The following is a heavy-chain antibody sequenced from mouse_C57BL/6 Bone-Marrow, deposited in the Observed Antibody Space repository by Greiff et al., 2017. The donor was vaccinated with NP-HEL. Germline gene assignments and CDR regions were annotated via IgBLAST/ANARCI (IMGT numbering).Heavy chain of an antibody. D-gene: IGHD1-1*01. Sequence: EVQLQQSVAELVRPGASVKLSCTASGFTITNTYMHWVKQRPEQGLEWIGKIDPANGYTKYAPKFKGQATITADTSSNTAYLQLSSLTSEDYAIYYCAFSSLYYFDYWGQGTTLTVSS. CDR1: GFTITNTY. V-gene: IGHV14-3*01. CDR3: AFSSLYYFDY. CDR2: IDPANGYT. J-gene: IGHJ2*01.